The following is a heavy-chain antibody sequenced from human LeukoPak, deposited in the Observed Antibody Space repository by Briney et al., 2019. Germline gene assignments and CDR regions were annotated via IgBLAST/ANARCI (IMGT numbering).Heavy chain of an antibody. CDR2: INPNSGGT. D-gene: IGHD2-15*01. V-gene: IGHV1-2*06. CDR1: GYTFTGYY. Sequence: ASVKVSCKASGYTFTGYYMHWVRQAPGQGLEWMGRINPNSGGTNYAQKFQGRVTMTRDTSISTAYMELSSLRSDDTAVYYCARGRNIGVVGAATNLEDCWGQGTLVTVSS. J-gene: IGHJ4*02. CDR3: ARGRNIGVVGAATNLEDC.